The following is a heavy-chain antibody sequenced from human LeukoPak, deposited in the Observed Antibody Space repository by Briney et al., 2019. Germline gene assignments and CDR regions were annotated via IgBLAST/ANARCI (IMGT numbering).Heavy chain of an antibody. J-gene: IGHJ6*02. CDR3: AKDRYGSRSYYYGYYYYGMDV. V-gene: IGHV3-9*01. CDR2: I. Sequence: IGYADSVKGRFTISRDNAKNSLYLQMTSLRAEDTALYYCAKDRYGSRSYYYGYYYYGMDVWGQGTTVTVSS. D-gene: IGHD3-10*01.